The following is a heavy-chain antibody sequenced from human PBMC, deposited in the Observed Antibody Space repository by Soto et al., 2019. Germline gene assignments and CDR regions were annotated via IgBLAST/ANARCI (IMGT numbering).Heavy chain of an antibody. D-gene: IGHD3-16*01. CDR3: ARDRVSYDYVFRNYGMDV. V-gene: IGHV1-69*13. CDR1: GGTFSSYA. J-gene: IGHJ6*02. CDR2: IIPIFGTA. Sequence: ASVKVSCKASGGTFSSYAISWVRQAPGQGLEWMGGIIPIFGTANYAQKFQGRVTITADESTSTAYMELSSLRSEDTAVYYCARDRVSYDYVFRNYGMDVWGQGTTVTVSS.